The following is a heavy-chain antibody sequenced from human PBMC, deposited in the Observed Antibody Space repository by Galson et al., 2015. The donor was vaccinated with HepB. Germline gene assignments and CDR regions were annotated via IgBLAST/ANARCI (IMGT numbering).Heavy chain of an antibody. CDR2: THSSGST. CDR1: GGSISSYY. J-gene: IGHJ4*02. Sequence: TLSLTCTVSGGSISSYYWSWIRQPPGKGLEWIGHTHSSGSTNYNSSLKSRVTISLDTSKNQFSLKLSSVTAADTAVYYCARHWADGSGFRRGYFDYWGQGSLVTVSS. V-gene: IGHV4-59*08. D-gene: IGHD3-22*01. CDR3: ARHWADGSGFRRGYFDY.